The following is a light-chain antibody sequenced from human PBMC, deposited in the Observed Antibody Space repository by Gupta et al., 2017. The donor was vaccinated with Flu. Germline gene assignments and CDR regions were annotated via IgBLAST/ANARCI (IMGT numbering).Light chain of an antibody. J-gene: IGKJ1*01. CDR2: KTS. CDR1: QSINSW. Sequence: DIQMTQSPSTLSASVGDRVTVTCRASQSINSWLAWYQQKPGKAPKLLIYKTSNLESGVPSRFSGGASGTECTLTITSLQPDDFATDYCQQYKSFPWTFGQGTKVEIK. CDR3: QQYKSFPWT. V-gene: IGKV1-5*03.